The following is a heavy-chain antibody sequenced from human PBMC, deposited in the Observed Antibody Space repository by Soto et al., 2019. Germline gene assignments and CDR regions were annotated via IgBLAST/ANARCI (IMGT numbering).Heavy chain of an antibody. J-gene: IGHJ5*02. V-gene: IGHV1-69*13. D-gene: IGHD3-3*01. CDR2: IIPIFGTA. CDR1: GGTXISYA. Sequence: SXKVSFKASGGTXISYASSWVRQAPGQGLEWMGGIIPIFGTANYAQKFQGRVTITADESTSTAYMELSSLRSEDTAVYYCARVPYFWSGYFYWFDPWGQGTLVTVSS. CDR3: ARVPYFWSGYFYWFDP.